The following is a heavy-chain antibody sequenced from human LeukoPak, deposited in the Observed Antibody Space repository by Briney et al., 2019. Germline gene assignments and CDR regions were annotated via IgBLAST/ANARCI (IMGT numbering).Heavy chain of an antibody. CDR3: ARGGGGNDIDY. Sequence: GGSLRLSCAASGFTFSSYGMHWVRQAPGKGLEGGAVIWYDGSKKYYADSVKGRFTISRDNSKKTLYLQMNSLRAEDKAVYYCARGGGGNDIDYWGQGTLVTVSS. CDR2: IWYDGSKK. V-gene: IGHV3-33*01. D-gene: IGHD4-23*01. J-gene: IGHJ4*02. CDR1: GFTFSSYG.